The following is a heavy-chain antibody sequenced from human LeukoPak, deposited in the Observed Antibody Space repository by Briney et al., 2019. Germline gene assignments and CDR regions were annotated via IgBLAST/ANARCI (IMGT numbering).Heavy chain of an antibody. CDR2: IYHSGSA. V-gene: IGHV4-38-2*02. J-gene: IGHJ5*02. D-gene: IGHD4-11*01. Sequence: SETLSLTCSVSDYSISSGYYWGWIRQPPGKGLEWIGSMEWIGSIYHSGSAYYNPSLKSRVTISVDTSKNQFSLKLSSVTAADTAVYYCARVVESTVTIAFENWFDPWGQGTLVTVSS. CDR1: DYSISSGYY. CDR3: ARVVESTVTIAFENWFDP.